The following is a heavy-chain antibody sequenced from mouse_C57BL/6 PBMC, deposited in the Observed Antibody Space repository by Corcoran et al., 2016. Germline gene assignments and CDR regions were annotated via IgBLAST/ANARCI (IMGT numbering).Heavy chain of an antibody. CDR1: GYTLTTYG. V-gene: IGHV9-3*01. Sequence: QIQLVQSGPELKKPGETVKISCKASGYTLTTYGMSWVKQAPGKGLKWMGWINTYSGVPTYADDFKGRFAFSLETSASTAYLQINNLKNEDTATYFCARYYGSSYPFAYWGQGTLVTVSA. J-gene: IGHJ3*01. CDR2: INTYSGVP. D-gene: IGHD1-1*01. CDR3: ARYYGSSYPFAY.